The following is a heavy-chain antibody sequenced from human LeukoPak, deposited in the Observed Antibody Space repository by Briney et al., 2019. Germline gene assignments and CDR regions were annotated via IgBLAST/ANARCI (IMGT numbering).Heavy chain of an antibody. CDR2: VSSSSAYI. CDR3: ARVMTTVIKAFDY. Sequence: PGGSLRLSCAASGFTFINYNMNWVRQAPGKGLEWVSSVSSSSAYIYYADSVKGRFTISRDNAKSSLYLQMNSPRAEDTAVYYCARVMTTVIKAFDYWGQGTLVTVSS. CDR1: GFTFINYN. J-gene: IGHJ4*02. D-gene: IGHD4-17*01. V-gene: IGHV3-21*01.